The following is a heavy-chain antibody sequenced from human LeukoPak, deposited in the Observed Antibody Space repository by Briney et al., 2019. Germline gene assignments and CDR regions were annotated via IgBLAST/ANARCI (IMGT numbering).Heavy chain of an antibody. J-gene: IGHJ4*02. D-gene: IGHD6-13*01. CDR1: RFTSRNDW. V-gene: IGHV3-7*01. CDR2: IKQDGSEK. Sequence: GGSLRLSCAASRFTSRNDWMTSVREAPGKGLRWVGNIKQDGSEKYYVDSVKGRFTISRDNAKNSLYLQMNSLRSEDTAVYYCARAPPGTPADYWGPGTLVAVSP. CDR3: ARAPPGTPADY.